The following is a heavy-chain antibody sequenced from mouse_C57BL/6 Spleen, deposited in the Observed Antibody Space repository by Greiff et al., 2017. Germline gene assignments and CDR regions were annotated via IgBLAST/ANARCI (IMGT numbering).Heavy chain of an antibody. V-gene: IGHV1-82*01. D-gene: IGHD2-4*01. CDR1: GYAFSSSW. CDR3: ARDPHYYYDGGFAY. Sequence: VQLQQSGPELVKPGASVKISCKASGYAFSSSWMNWVKQRPGKGLEWIGRIYPGDGDTNYNGKFKGKATLTADKSSSTAYMQLSSLTSEDSAVCFCARDPHYYYDGGFAYWGQGTLVTVSA. J-gene: IGHJ3*01. CDR2: IYPGDGDT.